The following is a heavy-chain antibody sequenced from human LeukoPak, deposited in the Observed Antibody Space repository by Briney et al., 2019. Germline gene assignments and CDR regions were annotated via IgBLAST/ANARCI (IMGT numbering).Heavy chain of an antibody. Sequence: GASVKVSFKASGYTFTIYAMHWVRQAPGKRREWMGWINAGNGNTKYLQKFQGRVTITRDTSASTAYMELSSLRSEDTAVYYCARVTMVRGVIIFDYWGQGTLVTVSS. J-gene: IGHJ4*02. V-gene: IGHV1-3*01. CDR1: GYTFTIYA. D-gene: IGHD3-10*01. CDR2: INAGNGNT. CDR3: ARVTMVRGVIIFDY.